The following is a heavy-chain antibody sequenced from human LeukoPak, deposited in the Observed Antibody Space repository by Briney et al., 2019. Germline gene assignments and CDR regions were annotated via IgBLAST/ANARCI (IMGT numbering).Heavy chain of an antibody. V-gene: IGHV4-34*01. CDR2: INHSGST. Sequence: PSETLSLTCAVYGGSFSGYYWSWIRQPPGKGLEWIGEINHSGSTNYNPSLKSRVTISVDTSKNQFSLKLSSVTAADTAVYYCARARWDDYYDSSHFDYWGQGTLVTVSS. CDR1: GGSFSGYY. J-gene: IGHJ4*02. D-gene: IGHD3-22*01. CDR3: ARARWDDYYDSSHFDY.